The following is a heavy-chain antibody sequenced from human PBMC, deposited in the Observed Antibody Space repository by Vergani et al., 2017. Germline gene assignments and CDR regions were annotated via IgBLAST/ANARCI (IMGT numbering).Heavy chain of an antibody. CDR3: ARDHIGADGYTKPLDY. J-gene: IGHJ4*02. D-gene: IGHD5-24*01. CDR2: INPSGGST. Sequence: QVQLVQSGAEVKKPGASVKVSCKASGYPFTSYYMHWVRQAPGQGLEWMGIINPSGGSTSYAQKFQGSVTMTRDTSTSTVYMELSSLRSEDTAVYYCARDHIGADGYTKPLDYWGQGTLVTVSS. CDR1: GYPFTSYY. V-gene: IGHV1-46*01.